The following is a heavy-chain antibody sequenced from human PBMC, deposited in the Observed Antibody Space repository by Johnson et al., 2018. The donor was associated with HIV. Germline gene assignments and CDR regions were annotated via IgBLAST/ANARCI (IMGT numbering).Heavy chain of an antibody. CDR1: GFTFSSYG. Sequence: QVQLVESGGGVVQPGGSLRLSCAASGFTFSSYGMHWVRQAPGKGLEWVAFIRYDGSNKYYADSVKGRFTISRDNSKNTLYLQMNSLRAEDTAVYYCAKKLGPGAISDGGAFDIWGQGTMVTVSS. V-gene: IGHV3-30*02. CDR3: AKKLGPGAISDGGAFDI. CDR2: IRYDGSNK. J-gene: IGHJ3*02. D-gene: IGHD2-21*01.